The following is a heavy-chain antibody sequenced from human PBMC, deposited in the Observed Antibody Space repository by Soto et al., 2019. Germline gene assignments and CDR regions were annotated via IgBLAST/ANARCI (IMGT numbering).Heavy chain of an antibody. V-gene: IGHV4-59*01. J-gene: IGHJ3*02. D-gene: IGHD3-16*01. CDR3: ARALMGSFDAFDI. CDR1: GGSISTYY. CDR2: IFHSGAT. Sequence: QVQLQESGPGLVKPSETLSLTCSVSGGSISTYYWSWIRQAPGKRLEWLGYIFHSGATNYNPSLESRVTISVDTSKIQLSLRLTSVTAADTGVYYCARALMGSFDAFDIWGQGTTVTVSS.